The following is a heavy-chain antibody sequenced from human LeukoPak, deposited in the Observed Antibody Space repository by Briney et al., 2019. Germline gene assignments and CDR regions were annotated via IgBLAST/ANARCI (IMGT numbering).Heavy chain of an antibody. D-gene: IGHD6-13*01. J-gene: IGHJ1*01. CDR3: ARDKGSWYGYFQH. CDR2: IIPILGIA. CDR1: GGTFSSYA. V-gene: IGHV1-69*04. Sequence: SVKVSCKASGGTFSSYAISWVRQAPGQGLEWMGRIIPILGIANYAQKFQGRVTITADKSTSTAYMELSSLRSEDTAVYYCARDKGSWYGYFQHWGQGTLVTVSS.